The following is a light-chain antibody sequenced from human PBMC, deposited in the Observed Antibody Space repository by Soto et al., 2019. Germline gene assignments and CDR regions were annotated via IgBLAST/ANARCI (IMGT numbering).Light chain of an antibody. CDR2: AAS. Sequence: IPMTQSPSSLSASPGYRFTITFRASQSISSYLNWYQQKPGKAPKLLIYAASSLQSGVPSRFSGSGSGTDFTLTISSLQPEDFATYYCQQSYSTPRTFGQGTKVDIK. V-gene: IGKV1-39*01. J-gene: IGKJ1*01. CDR1: QSISSY. CDR3: QQSYSTPRT.